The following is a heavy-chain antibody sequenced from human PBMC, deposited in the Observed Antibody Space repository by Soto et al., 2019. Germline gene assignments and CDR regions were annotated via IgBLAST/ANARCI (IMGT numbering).Heavy chain of an antibody. CDR1: GYTFTSYA. CDR2: INAGNGNT. D-gene: IGHD2-2*01. Sequence: QVPLVQSGAEVKKPGASVKVSCKASGYTFTSYAMHWVRQAPGQRLEWMGWINAGNGNTKYSQKFQGRVTITRDTSASTAYMELSSLRSEDTAVYYCARVVVPAAIGYAFDIWGQGTMVTVSS. CDR3: ARVVVPAAIGYAFDI. V-gene: IGHV1-3*01. J-gene: IGHJ3*02.